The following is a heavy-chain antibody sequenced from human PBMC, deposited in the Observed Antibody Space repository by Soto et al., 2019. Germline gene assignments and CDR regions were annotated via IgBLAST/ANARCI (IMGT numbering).Heavy chain of an antibody. Sequence: PGGSLRLSCAASGFTFSSYAMSWVRQAPGKGLEWVSAISGSGGSTYYADSVKGRFTISRDNSKNTLYLQMNSLRAEDTAVYYCAKDRGSSGYRSYFDYWGQGTMVTVYS. D-gene: IGHD3-22*01. CDR1: GFTFSSYA. CDR2: ISGSGGST. CDR3: AKDRGSSGYRSYFDY. J-gene: IGHJ4*02. V-gene: IGHV3-23*01.